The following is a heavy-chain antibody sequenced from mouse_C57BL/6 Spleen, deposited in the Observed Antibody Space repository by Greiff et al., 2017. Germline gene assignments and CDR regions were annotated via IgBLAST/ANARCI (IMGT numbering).Heavy chain of an antibody. Sequence: DVKLQESGPGLVKPSQSLSLTCSVTGYSITSGYYWNWIRQFPGNKLEWMGYISYDGSNNYNPSLKNRISITRDTSKNQFFLKLNSVTTEDTATYYCARDDDYGGLDYWGQGTSVTVSS. CDR2: ISYDGSN. CDR1: GYSITSGYY. V-gene: IGHV3-6*01. J-gene: IGHJ4*01. CDR3: ARDDDYGGLDY. D-gene: IGHD2-4*01.